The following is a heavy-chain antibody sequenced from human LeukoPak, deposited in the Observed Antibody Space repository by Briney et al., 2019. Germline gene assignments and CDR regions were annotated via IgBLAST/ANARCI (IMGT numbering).Heavy chain of an antibody. V-gene: IGHV3-23*01. J-gene: IGHJ4*02. CDR1: GFTFSSYA. D-gene: IGHD3-22*01. Sequence: PGGSLTLSCAASGFTFSSYAMSWVCQAPWPGLECVSAISGSGGRTYYADSVKGLFTISRDNSKNALYLQMNSLRAEDTAVYYWAKDWAITMIVVVITAIDYWGQGTLVTVSS. CDR3: AKDWAITMIVVVITAIDY. CDR2: ISGSGGRT.